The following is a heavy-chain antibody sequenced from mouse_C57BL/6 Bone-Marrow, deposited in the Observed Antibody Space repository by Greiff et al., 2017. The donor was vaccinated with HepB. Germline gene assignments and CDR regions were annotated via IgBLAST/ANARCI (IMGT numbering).Heavy chain of an antibody. CDR1: GYTFTSYW. D-gene: IGHD1-1*01. CDR2: IDPNGGGT. CDR3: ARRARNTTVGGGAMDY. V-gene: IGHV1-62-3*01. Sequence: VQLQQPGAELVKPGASVKLSCKASGYTFTSYWMHWVKQRPGRGLEWIGRIDPNGGGTKYNEKFKSKATLTVDKPSSTAYMQLSSLTSEDSAVEYCARRARNTTVGGGAMDYWGQGTSVTVSS. J-gene: IGHJ4*01.